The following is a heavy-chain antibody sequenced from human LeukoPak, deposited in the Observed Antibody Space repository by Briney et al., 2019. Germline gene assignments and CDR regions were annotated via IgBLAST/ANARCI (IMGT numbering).Heavy chain of an antibody. CDR2: INHSGST. D-gene: IGHD3-16*02. V-gene: IGHV4-34*01. Sequence: PSETLSLTCAVYGGSFSGYYWSWIRQPPGKGLEWIGEINHSGSTNYNPSLKSRVTMSVDTSKNQFSLKLSSVTAADTAVYYCARGRIAPFDPWGQGTLVTVSS. J-gene: IGHJ5*02. CDR3: ARGRIAPFDP. CDR1: GGSFSGYY.